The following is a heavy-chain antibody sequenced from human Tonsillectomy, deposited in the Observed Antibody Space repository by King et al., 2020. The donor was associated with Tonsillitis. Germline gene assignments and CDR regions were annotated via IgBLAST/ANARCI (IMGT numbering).Heavy chain of an antibody. J-gene: IGHJ6*02. V-gene: IGHV3-21*01. D-gene: IGHD1-1*01. Sequence: VQLVESGGGLVKPGGSLRLSCAASGFTFSSYSMNWVRQAPGKGLEWVSSISSSSSYIYYADSVKGRFTISRDNAKKALYLQMNSLRAEDTAVYYCARGGERRSPAGDPNYYGRDVWGQGTTVTVSS. CDR3: ARGGERRSPAGDPNYYGRDV. CDR1: GFTFSSYS. CDR2: ISSSSSYI.